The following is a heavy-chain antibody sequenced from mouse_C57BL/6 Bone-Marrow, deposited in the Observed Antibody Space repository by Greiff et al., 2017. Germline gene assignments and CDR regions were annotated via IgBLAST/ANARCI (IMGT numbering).Heavy chain of an antibody. V-gene: IGHV5-2*01. CDR1: EYAFPSHD. CDR3: ANKSYYYGSSYFDY. D-gene: IGHD1-1*01. J-gene: IGHJ2*01. Sequence: EVKLVESGGGLVQPGESLKLSCESNEYAFPSHDMSWVRKTPEKRLELVAAINSDGGSTYYPDTMERRFIISRDNTKKTLYLQMSSLRSEDTDLYYCANKSYYYGSSYFDYWGQGTTLTVSS. CDR2: INSDGGST.